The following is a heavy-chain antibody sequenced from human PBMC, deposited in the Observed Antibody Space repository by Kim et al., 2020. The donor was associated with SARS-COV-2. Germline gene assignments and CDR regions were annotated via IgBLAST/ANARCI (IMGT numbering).Heavy chain of an antibody. D-gene: IGHD6-19*01. Sequence: PQPFQGRFTLTGATSISTAYLELRRLRSDDTAVYYCARERISVTDHFDYWGQGTLVTVSS. V-gene: IGHV1-2*02. CDR3: ARERISVTDHFDY. J-gene: IGHJ4*02.